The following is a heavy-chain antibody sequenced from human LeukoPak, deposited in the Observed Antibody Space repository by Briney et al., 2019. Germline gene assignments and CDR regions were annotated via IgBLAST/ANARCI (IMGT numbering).Heavy chain of an antibody. V-gene: IGHV3-21*04. CDR3: ARDLKQRTDYYYYGMDV. CDR1: GFTFSSYS. CDR2: ISSSSSYI. J-gene: IGHJ6*02. Sequence: GGSLRLSCAASGFTFSSYSMNWVRQAPGKGLEWVSSISSSSSYIYYADSVKGRFTISRDNAKNSLYLEMSSLRAEDTALYHCARDLKQRTDYYYYGMDVWGQGTTVTVSS. D-gene: IGHD6-25*01.